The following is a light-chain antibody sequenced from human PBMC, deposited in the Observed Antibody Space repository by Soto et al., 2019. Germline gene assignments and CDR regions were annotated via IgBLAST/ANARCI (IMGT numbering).Light chain of an antibody. CDR2: GAS. CDR1: QSVSSSY. CDR3: QQDGSSPTT. J-gene: IGKJ1*01. V-gene: IGKV3-20*01. Sequence: EIVLTQSPGTLSLSPEERATLSCRASQSVSSSYLAWYQQKPGQAPRLLIYGASSRATGIPDRFSGSGSGTDFTLTISRLEPEDFAVYYCQQDGSSPTTFGQGTKVEIK.